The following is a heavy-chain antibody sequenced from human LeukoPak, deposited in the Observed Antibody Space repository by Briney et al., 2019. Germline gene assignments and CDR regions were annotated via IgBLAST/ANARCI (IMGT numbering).Heavy chain of an antibody. D-gene: IGHD1-14*01. CDR1: GYSFIDYY. CDR3: ARALLGLETSFDY. V-gene: IGHV1-2*02. J-gene: IGHJ4*02. CDR2: INPNSGGT. Sequence: AASVKVSCKTSGYSFIDYYIHWVRQAPGQGLEWMGWINPNSGGTNYAEKFQGRVTMTRDTSISTVYMEVSRLRTDDTAMYYCARALLGLETSFDYWGQGTLVTVSS.